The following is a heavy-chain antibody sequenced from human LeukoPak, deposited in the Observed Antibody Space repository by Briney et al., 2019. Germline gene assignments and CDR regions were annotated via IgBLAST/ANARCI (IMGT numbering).Heavy chain of an antibody. D-gene: IGHD3-22*01. CDR2: INGGGSPI. CDR3: ARGLSDSSGYFDH. J-gene: IGHJ4*02. V-gene: IGHV3-48*01. Sequence: GGSLRLSCAASGFIFSRDSMNWVRQAPGKGREGVAYINGGGSPIYYADSVRGRFTISRDNSKNTLYLQMNSLRAEDTAVYYCARGLSDSSGYFDHWGQGTLVTVSS. CDR1: GFIFSRDS.